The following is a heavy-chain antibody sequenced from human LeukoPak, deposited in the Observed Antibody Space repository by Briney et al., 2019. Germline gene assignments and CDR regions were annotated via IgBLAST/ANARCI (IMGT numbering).Heavy chain of an antibody. J-gene: IGHJ4*02. CDR2: IYTSGTT. V-gene: IGHV4-61*02. CDR3: ARASGDTAVDY. CDR1: GVSFSSGSYF. Sequence: SETLSLTCTVSGVSFSSGSYFWTWIRQPAGKGLEWIGRIYTSGTTNYNPSLKSRVTISVDTSKNQFSLKLSSVTAADTAMYYCARASGDTAVDYWGQGILVTVSS. D-gene: IGHD5-18*01.